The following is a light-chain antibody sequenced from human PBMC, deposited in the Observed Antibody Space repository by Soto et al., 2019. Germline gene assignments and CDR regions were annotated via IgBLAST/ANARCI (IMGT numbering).Light chain of an antibody. CDR2: DDS. CDR1: QSMNDW. J-gene: IGKJ1*01. Sequence: DIQMTQSPSTLSASEGDRVTITCRASQSMNDWLAWYQQKPGKAPKVLIYDDSSLQSGVPSRFSGSGYGTEFTLTIGSLQHDDVATYYCLRYNAFSQTFGQGTKLE. CDR3: LRYNAFSQT. V-gene: IGKV1-5*01.